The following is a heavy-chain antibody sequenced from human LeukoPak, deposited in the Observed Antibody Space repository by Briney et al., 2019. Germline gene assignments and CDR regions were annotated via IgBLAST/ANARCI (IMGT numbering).Heavy chain of an antibody. J-gene: IGHJ4*02. CDR3: ARGNWGATDY. V-gene: IGHV6-1*01. CDR1: GDSVSSNSAT. D-gene: IGHD1-26*01. Sequence: SQTLSLTCAISGDSVSSNSATWNWIRQSPSRGLEWLGRTYYRSKWFNNCAVSVKGRVTINPDTSKNQFSLQLKSVTPEDTAIYYCARGNWGATDYWGQGTLVTVSS. CDR2: TYYRSKWFN.